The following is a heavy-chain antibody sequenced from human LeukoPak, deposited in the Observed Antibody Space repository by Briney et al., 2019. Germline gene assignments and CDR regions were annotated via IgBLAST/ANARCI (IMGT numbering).Heavy chain of an antibody. V-gene: IGHV4-39*01. CDR1: GGSISSSTYY. D-gene: IGHD4-17*01. Sequence: SGTLPLTCTVSGGSISSSTYYWGWIRQSPGKGLEWIGNIYYSGNTYYNPSLKSRVTISVDTSKNQFSLKLSSVTAADTAVYYCVLDYGDYAFDYWGQGTLVTVSS. CDR3: VLDYGDYAFDY. J-gene: IGHJ4*02. CDR2: IYYSGNT.